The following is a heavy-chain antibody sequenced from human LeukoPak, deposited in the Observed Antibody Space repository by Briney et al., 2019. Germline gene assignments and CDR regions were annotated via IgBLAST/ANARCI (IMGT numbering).Heavy chain of an antibody. CDR2: MNPNSGNT. J-gene: IGHJ6*03. CDR3: ARVPEGPYSSSNYYYYYMDV. V-gene: IGHV1-8*01. Sequence: ASVKVSCKASGYTFTSYDFNWVRQATGQGLEWMGWMNPNSGNTGYAQKFQGRVTMTRNTSISTAYMELSSLRSEDTAVYYCARVPEGPYSSSNYYYYYMDVWGKGTTVTVSS. D-gene: IGHD6-6*01. CDR1: GYTFTSYD.